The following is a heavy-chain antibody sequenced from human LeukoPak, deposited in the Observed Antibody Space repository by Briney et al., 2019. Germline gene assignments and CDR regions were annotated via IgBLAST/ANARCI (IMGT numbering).Heavy chain of an antibody. V-gene: IGHV4-39*07. Sequence: SETLSLTCTVSGGSISSGTYYWGWIRQPPGKGLEWIGSIYHSGSTNYNPSLKSRVTISVDTSKNQFSLKLSSVTAADTAVYYCAREGGLRYFDWLFDYFDYWGQGTLVTVSS. D-gene: IGHD3-9*01. CDR2: IYHSGST. CDR1: GGSISSGTYY. CDR3: AREGGLRYFDWLFDYFDY. J-gene: IGHJ4*02.